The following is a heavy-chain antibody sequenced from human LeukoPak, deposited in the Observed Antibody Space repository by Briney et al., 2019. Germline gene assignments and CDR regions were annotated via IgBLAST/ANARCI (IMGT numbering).Heavy chain of an antibody. D-gene: IGHD5-18*01. CDR3: ARSPATGYSYGFDN. CDR2: IHPGDSNT. J-gene: IGHJ4*02. Sequence: GESLKISCKGSGYSFSSYWIGWVRQLPGKGLEWMGIIHPGDSNTRYSTSFQGQVTVSVDKSISTAHLQWSTLKDSDTAMYYCARSPATGYSYGFDNWGQGTLVTVSS. V-gene: IGHV5-51*01. CDR1: GYSFSSYW.